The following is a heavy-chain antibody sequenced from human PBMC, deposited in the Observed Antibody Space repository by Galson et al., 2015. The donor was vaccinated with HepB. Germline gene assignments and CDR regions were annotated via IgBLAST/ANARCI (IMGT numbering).Heavy chain of an antibody. J-gene: IGHJ6*02. CDR1: GLSLSSSGMC. D-gene: IGHD6-25*01. CDR3: ARILYSSVWGGGGYYYKGMDV. Sequence: PALVKPTQTLTLTCTFSGLSLSSSGMCVSWTRQPPGKALEWLARIDWDGDTSYSTSLETRLTISKDTSKNQVVLTMTNMDPVDTATYYCARILYSSVWGGGGYYYKGMDVWGQGTTVTVSS. CDR2: IDWDGDT. V-gene: IGHV2-70*11.